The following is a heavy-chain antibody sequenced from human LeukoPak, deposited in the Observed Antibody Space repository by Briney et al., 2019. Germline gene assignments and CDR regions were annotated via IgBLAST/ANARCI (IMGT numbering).Heavy chain of an antibody. CDR2: IIPIFGTA. CDR1: GGTFSSYA. CDR3: ARDRPHAFDI. Sequence: ASVKVSCKASGGTFSSYAISWVRQAPGQGLEWMGGIIPIFGTANYAQKFQGRVTITADESTSTAYMELSSLRSDDTAVYYCARDRPHAFDIWGQGTMVTVSS. V-gene: IGHV1-69*13. J-gene: IGHJ3*02.